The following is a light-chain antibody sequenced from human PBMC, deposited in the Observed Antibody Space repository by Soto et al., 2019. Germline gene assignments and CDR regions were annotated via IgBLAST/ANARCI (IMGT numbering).Light chain of an antibody. V-gene: IGKV1-39*01. CDR1: QSISSY. Sequence: DIQMTQSPSSLSASVGDRVTITCRASQSISSYLNWYQQKPGKAPKLLIYAASTLQSGVPSRFSGSGSGTDFTLTISSLQPEDFATYFCQQVESYPSTFGGGTKVDI. CDR2: AAS. J-gene: IGKJ4*01. CDR3: QQVESYPST.